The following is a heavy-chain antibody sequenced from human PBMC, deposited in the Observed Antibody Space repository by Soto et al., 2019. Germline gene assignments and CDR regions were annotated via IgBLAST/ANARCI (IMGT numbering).Heavy chain of an antibody. Sequence: EVQVVESGGGLIQPGGSLRLSCEVSGFSVTANYMSWVRQAPGKGLEWVSVIYSGGSTYYIDSVKGRFSISRAISKNTLYLQMNSLTAEDTAVYYCHGSGYWGQGTLVTVSS. CDR3: HGSGY. CDR2: IYSGGST. CDR1: GFSVTANY. V-gene: IGHV3-53*01. J-gene: IGHJ4*02. D-gene: IGHD5-12*01.